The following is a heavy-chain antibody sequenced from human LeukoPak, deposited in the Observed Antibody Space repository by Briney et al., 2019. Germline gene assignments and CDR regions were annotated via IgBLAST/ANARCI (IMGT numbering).Heavy chain of an antibody. CDR2: ISYDGSNK. V-gene: IGHV3-30*18. CDR3: AKRRGLRSGFDY. Sequence: GGSLRLSCAASGFTFSSYGMHWVRQAPGKGLEWVAVISYDGSNKYYADSVKGRFTISRDNSKNTLYLQMNSPRAEGTAVYYCAKRRGLRSGFDYWGQGTLVTVSS. CDR1: GFTFSSYG. D-gene: IGHD5-12*01. J-gene: IGHJ4*02.